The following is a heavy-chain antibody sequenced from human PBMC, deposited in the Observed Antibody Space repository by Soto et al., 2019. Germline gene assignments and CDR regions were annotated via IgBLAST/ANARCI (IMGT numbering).Heavy chain of an antibody. D-gene: IGHD1-7*01. CDR2: INHSGST. CDR1: GGSFSGYY. V-gene: IGHV4-34*01. CDR3: AGTSSLQWYYMDV. Sequence: SETLSLTCAVYGGSFSGYYWSWIRQPPGKGLEWTGEINHSGSTNYNPSLKSRVTISVDTSKNQFSLKLSSVTAADTAVYYCAGTSSLQWYYMDVWDKGTTVTVSS. J-gene: IGHJ6*03.